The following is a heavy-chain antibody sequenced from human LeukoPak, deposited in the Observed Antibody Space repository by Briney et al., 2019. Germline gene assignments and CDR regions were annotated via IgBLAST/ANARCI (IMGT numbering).Heavy chain of an antibody. CDR1: GFTFSSYA. J-gene: IGHJ4*02. CDR2: IWYDGSNK. CDR3: ARHRSSWLIDY. Sequence: PGGSLRLSCAASGFTFSSYAMSWVRQAPGKGLEWVAVIWYDGSNKYYADSVRGRFTISRDNSKNTLYLQMNSLRAEDTAVYYCARHRSSWLIDYWGQGTLVTVSS. D-gene: IGHD6-6*01. V-gene: IGHV3-33*08.